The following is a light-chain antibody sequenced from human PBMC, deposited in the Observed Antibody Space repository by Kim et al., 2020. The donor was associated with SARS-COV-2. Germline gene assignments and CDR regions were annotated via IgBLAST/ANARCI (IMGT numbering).Light chain of an antibody. Sequence: GHSITISCTGTSSDVGSYDVVSWYQQHPGKAPKLIIYDVNKRPSGVSYRFSGSKSGNTASLTISGLQTEDEADYYCCSYAGSRVYVFGIGTKVTVL. CDR2: DVN. V-gene: IGLV2-23*02. CDR1: SSDVGSYDV. CDR3: CSYAGSRVYV. J-gene: IGLJ1*01.